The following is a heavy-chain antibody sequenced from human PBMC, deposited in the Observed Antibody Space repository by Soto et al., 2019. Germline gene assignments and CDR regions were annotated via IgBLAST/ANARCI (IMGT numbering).Heavy chain of an antibody. CDR2: MNSDGSSI. J-gene: IGHJ4*02. CDR1: GFTFSNHW. V-gene: IGHV3-74*01. CDR3: ARSKGLDY. Sequence: ELQLVESGGGLVQPGGSLRLSCAASGFTFSNHWMQWVRQAPGKGLVWVSRMNSDGSSISYADSVKGRFTISRDNAKNTLYLQMNSLRADDTAVYFCARSKGLDYWGQGTLVTVSS.